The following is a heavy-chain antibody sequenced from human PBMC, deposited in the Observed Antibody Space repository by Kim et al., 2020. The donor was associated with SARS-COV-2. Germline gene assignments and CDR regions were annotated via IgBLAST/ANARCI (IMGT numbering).Heavy chain of an antibody. CDR3: TTTTGLVVTAIFDY. D-gene: IGHD3-22*01. V-gene: IGHV3-15*01. Sequence: AAPVKGRCTISREDSKNTLYLQMNSLKTEDTAVYYCTTTTGLVVTAIFDYWGQGTLVTVSS. J-gene: IGHJ4*02.